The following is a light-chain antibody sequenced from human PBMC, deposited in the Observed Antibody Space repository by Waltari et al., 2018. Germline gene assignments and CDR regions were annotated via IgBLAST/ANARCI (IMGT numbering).Light chain of an antibody. V-gene: IGKV4-1*01. CDR1: QSVLYSSNNNNY. CDR2: WAS. CDR3: QQYYTTPRT. J-gene: IGKJ1*01. Sequence: DIVMTQSPDSLAVSLGERATINCKSSQSVLYSSNNNNYLAWYRQKPGQPPKLLFYWASTRASGVPDRFSGSGSGTDFTLTIRSLQAEDVAVYYCQQYYTTPRTFGQGTTVEIK.